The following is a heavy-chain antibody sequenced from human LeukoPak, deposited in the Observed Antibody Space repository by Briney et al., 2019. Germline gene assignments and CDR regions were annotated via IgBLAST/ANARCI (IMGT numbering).Heavy chain of an antibody. D-gene: IGHD3-10*01. CDR3: AIWFGGREVDY. CDR1: GGSIRSGDYS. V-gene: IGHV4-30-4*01. J-gene: IGHJ4*02. Sequence: SETLSLTCTVSGGSIRSGDYSWSWIRQPPGKGLEWIGYIYYSGSTYYNPSLKSRVTISVDTSKNQFSLKLTSVTAADTAVYYCAIWFGGREVDYWGQGTLVTVSS. CDR2: IYYSGST.